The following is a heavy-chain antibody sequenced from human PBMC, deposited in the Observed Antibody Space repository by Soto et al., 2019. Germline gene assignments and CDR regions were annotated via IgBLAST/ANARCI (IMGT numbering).Heavy chain of an antibody. V-gene: IGHV3-23*01. J-gene: IGHJ4*02. CDR2: ISGSGGST. CDR3: AKDGYCSSTSCYMPDFDY. Sequence: GGSLRLSCAASGFTFSSYAMSWVRQAPGKGLEWVSAISGSGGSTYYADSVKGRFTISRDNSKNTLYLQMNSLRAEDTAVYYCAKDGYCSSTSCYMPDFDYWGQGTLVTVSS. D-gene: IGHD2-2*03. CDR1: GFTFSSYA.